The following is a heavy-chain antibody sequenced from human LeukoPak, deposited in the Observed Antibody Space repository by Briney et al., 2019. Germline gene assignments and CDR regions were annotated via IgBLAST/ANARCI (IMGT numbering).Heavy chain of an antibody. CDR3: AKEDYDFWSGSRSYYYYYYMDV. Sequence: PGGSLRLSCAASGFTFDDYAMNSVRQAPGRGLEWVSLISGDGGSTYYADSVKGRFTISRDNSKNSLYLQMNSLRTEDTALYYCAKEDYDFWSGSRSYYYYYYMDVWGKGTTVTVSS. CDR1: GFTFDDYA. J-gene: IGHJ6*03. V-gene: IGHV3-43*02. CDR2: ISGDGGST. D-gene: IGHD3-3*01.